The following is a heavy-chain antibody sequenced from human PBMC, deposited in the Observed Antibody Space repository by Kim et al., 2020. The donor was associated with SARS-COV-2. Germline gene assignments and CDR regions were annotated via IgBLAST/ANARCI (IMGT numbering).Heavy chain of an antibody. V-gene: IGHV3-23*01. D-gene: IGHD2-15*01. Sequence: KGRFTISRDNSKNTLYLQRNSLRAEDTAVYYCAKEREDIVVVVAATGVDYWGQGTLVTVSS. CDR3: AKEREDIVVVVAATGVDY. J-gene: IGHJ4*02.